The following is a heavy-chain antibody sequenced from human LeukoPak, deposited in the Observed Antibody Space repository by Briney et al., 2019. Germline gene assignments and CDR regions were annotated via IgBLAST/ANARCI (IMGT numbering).Heavy chain of an antibody. CDR3: AREGDYASFDY. Sequence: GGSLRLSCAASGFTFSNAWMSWVRQAPGKGLEWVSSISSSSSYIYYADSVKGRFTISRDNAKNSLYLQMNSLRAEDTAVYYCAREGDYASFDYWGQGTLVTVSS. J-gene: IGHJ4*02. D-gene: IGHD4-17*01. V-gene: IGHV3-21*01. CDR2: ISSSSSYI. CDR1: GFTFSNAW.